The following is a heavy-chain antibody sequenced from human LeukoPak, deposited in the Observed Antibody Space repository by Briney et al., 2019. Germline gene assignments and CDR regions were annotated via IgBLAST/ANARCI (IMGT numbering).Heavy chain of an antibody. CDR1: GFTFSSYD. D-gene: IGHD3-10*01. Sequence: GGSLRLSCVASGFTFSSYDMHWVRQATGKGLEWVSAIGTAGDTYYPGSVKGRFTISRENAKNSLYLQMNSLRAGDTAVYYCARDRGEYYGSGSYYVYYHYGMDVWGQGTTVTVSS. J-gene: IGHJ6*02. CDR3: ARDRGEYYGSGSYYVYYHYGMDV. CDR2: IGTAGDT. V-gene: IGHV3-13*01.